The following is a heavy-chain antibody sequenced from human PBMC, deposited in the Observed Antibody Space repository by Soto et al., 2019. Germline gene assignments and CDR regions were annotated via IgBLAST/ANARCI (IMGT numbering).Heavy chain of an antibody. CDR1: VWTFSSYG. V-gene: IGHV3-23*01. Sequence: GGPLRLSCAASVWTFSSYGMSWVRQAPGKGLEWVSAISGGGGSTYDADSVKGRFTISRDNAKNTLYLQMNILRAEDTAVYYRAITSGITGTLGIWGQGTLLTVSS. CDR2: ISGGGGST. CDR3: AITSGITGTLGI. J-gene: IGHJ4*02. D-gene: IGHD1-7*01.